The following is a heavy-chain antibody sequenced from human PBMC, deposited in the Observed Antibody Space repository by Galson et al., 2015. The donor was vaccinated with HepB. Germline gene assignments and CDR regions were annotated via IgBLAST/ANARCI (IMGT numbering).Heavy chain of an antibody. CDR1: GFTFNSYE. V-gene: IGHV3-48*03. Sequence: SLRLSCAASGFTFNSYEMNWVRQAPGKGLEWVSYISSSGGTIYYADSVKGQFTISRDNAKSLYLQMNSLTAEDTAVYYCARSKSPSSPSDNWGQGTLVTVSS. CDR2: ISSSGGTI. D-gene: IGHD6-13*01. J-gene: IGHJ4*02. CDR3: ARSKSPSSPSDN.